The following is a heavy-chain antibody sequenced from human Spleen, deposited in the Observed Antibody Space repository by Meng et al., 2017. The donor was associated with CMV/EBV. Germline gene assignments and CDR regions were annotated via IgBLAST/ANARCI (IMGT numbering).Heavy chain of an antibody. CDR3: AKEMPIATTVSFRWLDP. CDR2: ISGSGDTT. J-gene: IGHJ5*02. CDR1: GFMFSRYG. D-gene: IGHD6-13*01. V-gene: IGHV3-23*01. Sequence: ETLSLTCAASGFMFSRYGMNWVRQAPGKGLEWVSRISGSGDTTFYADSVKGRFTISSDNSKSTLYLKMNSLRAEDTALYYCAKEMPIATTVSFRWLDPWGQGTLVTVSS.